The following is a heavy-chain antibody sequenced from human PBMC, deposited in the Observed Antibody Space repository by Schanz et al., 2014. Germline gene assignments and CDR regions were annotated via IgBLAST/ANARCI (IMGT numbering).Heavy chain of an antibody. CDR1: GITFSSHS. CDR3: AKDGPGGSGSYSADGGMDV. CDR2: VPFDGSQK. V-gene: IGHV3-30*02. D-gene: IGHD3-10*01. Sequence: VHLVESGGGLVQPGGSLRLSCAASGITFSSHSFNWVRQAPGKGLEWVAFVPFDGSQKFYADSVKGRFTISRDNSKNTVYLQMNSLRAEDTAVYYCAKDGPGGSGSYSADGGMDVWGQGTTVTVSS. J-gene: IGHJ6*02.